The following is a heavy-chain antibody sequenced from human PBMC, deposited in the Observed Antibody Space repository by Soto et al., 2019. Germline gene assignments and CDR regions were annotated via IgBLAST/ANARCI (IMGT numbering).Heavy chain of an antibody. CDR2: ITGTGGTT. V-gene: IGHV3-23*01. CDR1: GFTFSNYA. J-gene: IGHJ4*02. CDR3: AIGGAASYTY. D-gene: IGHD6-13*01. Sequence: GGSLRLSCAASGFTFSNYAMSWVRQAPGKGLEWVSTITGTGGTTFYADSVKGWFTISRDNSKNTLYVQMNSLRAGDTAVYYCAIGGAASYTYWGQGTLVTVSS.